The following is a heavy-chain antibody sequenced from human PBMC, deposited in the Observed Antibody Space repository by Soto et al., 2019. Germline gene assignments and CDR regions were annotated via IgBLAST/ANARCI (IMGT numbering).Heavy chain of an antibody. Sequence: TLSLTWTVSGGSISSYYWSWIRQPPGKALEWLGIIYWDDDKRYSPSLKSRLTLTSDISKSQVVLAMTNMGPVDTATYFCAHTWGLPFDYWGPGNLVTVSS. D-gene: IGHD3-16*01. J-gene: IGHJ4*02. V-gene: IGHV2-5*08. CDR2: IYWDDDK. CDR3: AHTWGLPFDY. CDR1: GGSISSYYW.